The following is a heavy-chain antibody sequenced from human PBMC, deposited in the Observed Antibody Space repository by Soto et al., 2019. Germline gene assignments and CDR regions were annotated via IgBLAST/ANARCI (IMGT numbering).Heavy chain of an antibody. Sequence: EVQLVESGGGLVQPGRSLRLSCSASGFTFDDYAMHWVRQAPGKGLEWVSGISWNSGSIAYADSVKGRFTISRDNAKNSLYLQMNSLRAEDTALYYCAKGVALGYCTSTSCHNYYMDVWRKGTTVTVSS. J-gene: IGHJ6*03. V-gene: IGHV3-9*01. CDR1: GFTFDDYA. D-gene: IGHD2-2*02. CDR3: AKGVALGYCTSTSCHNYYMDV. CDR2: ISWNSGSI.